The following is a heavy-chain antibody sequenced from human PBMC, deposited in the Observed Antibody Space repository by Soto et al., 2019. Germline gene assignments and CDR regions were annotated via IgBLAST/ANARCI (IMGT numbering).Heavy chain of an antibody. CDR3: VKVGVRVSGGSCYSGLYTMDV. CDR2: ISSNGGIT. V-gene: IGHV3-64D*06. J-gene: IGHJ6*02. CDR1: GFTFSSYA. Sequence: GGSLRLSCAASGFTFSSYAMSWVRQAPGKGLEWVSAISSNGGITYYADSVKDRFTIARDNSKNTLYLQMSSLRAEDTAVYYCVKVGVRVSGGSCYSGLYTMDVWGLGTKVTVSS. D-gene: IGHD2-15*01.